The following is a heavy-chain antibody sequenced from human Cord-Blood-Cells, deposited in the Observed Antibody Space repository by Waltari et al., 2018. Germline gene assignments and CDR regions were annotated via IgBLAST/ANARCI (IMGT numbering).Heavy chain of an antibody. CDR2: INHSGST. J-gene: IGHJ3*02. V-gene: IGHV4-34*01. D-gene: IGHD1-26*01. CDR1: GGPFSGYY. Sequence: QVQLQQWGAGLLKPSETLTLTCAVYGGPFSGYYWSWIRQPPGKGLEWIGEINHSGSTNYNPSLKSRVTISVDTSKNQFSLKLSSVTAADTAVYYCARVKNRSTLDIWGQGTMVTVSS. CDR3: ARVKNRSTLDI.